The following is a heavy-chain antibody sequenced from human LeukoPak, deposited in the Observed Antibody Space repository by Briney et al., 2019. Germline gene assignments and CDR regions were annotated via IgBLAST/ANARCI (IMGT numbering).Heavy chain of an antibody. Sequence: GASVKVSCKASGGTFSSYAISWVRQAPGQGLEWMGGIIPIFGTANYAQKFQGRVTITADESTSTAYMELSSLRSEDTAVYYCARDSSPSVHLRPLRVSDYWGQGTLVTVSS. D-gene: IGHD2-8*01. CDR3: ARDSSPSVHLRPLRVSDY. CDR1: GGTFSSYA. J-gene: IGHJ4*02. V-gene: IGHV1-69*13. CDR2: IIPIFGTA.